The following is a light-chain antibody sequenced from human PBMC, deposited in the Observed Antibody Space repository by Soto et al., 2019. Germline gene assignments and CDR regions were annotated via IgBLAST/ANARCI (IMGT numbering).Light chain of an antibody. V-gene: IGLV1-40*01. Sequence: QSVLTQPPSVSGAPGQRVTISCTGSSSNIGAGYEVHWYQQLPGTAPKLLIYGNTNRPSGIADRFSGSKSGTSASLAITGLRAEDEADYYCQSYDSSLSGFYVFGTGTKLTVL. CDR2: GNT. CDR3: QSYDSSLSGFYV. J-gene: IGLJ1*01. CDR1: SSNIGAGYE.